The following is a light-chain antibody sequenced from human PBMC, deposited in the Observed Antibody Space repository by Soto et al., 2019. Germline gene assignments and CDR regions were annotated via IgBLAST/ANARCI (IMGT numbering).Light chain of an antibody. CDR3: QQGNSFPYT. Sequence: EIQMTQSPASVSASVGDRVTITCRASQGIKSWLAWYQQKPGKAPKLLIYAASSLQSGVPSRFSGSGSGTDFTLTISSLQAEDFATYYCQQGNSFPYTFGQGTTLEIK. V-gene: IGKV1-12*02. CDR1: QGIKSW. CDR2: AAS. J-gene: IGKJ2*01.